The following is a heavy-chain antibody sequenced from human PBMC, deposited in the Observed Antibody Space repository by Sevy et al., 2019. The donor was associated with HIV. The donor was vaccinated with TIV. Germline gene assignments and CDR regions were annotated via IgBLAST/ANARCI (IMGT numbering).Heavy chain of an antibody. CDR1: GDSVSSYRAS. CDR2: KYYRSKWFN. CDR3: AERTNDVYYYGMDV. V-gene: IGHV6-1*01. Sequence: SQTLSLTCAISGDSVSSYRASWNWIRQSPSRGLEWLGRKYYRSKWFNDYATSVKSRITINADTSKNQFSLQLNSVTPEDTAVYYCAERTNDVYYYGMDVWAQGTTVTVSS. J-gene: IGHJ6*02.